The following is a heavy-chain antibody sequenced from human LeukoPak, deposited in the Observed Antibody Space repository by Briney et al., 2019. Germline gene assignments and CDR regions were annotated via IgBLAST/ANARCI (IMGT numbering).Heavy chain of an antibody. CDR3: ASTILRFENYYDSSGYSLNFDY. CDR1: GASISSFY. V-gene: IGHV4-59*01. CDR2: IYYSGST. J-gene: IGHJ4*02. Sequence: SETLSLTCTVSGASISSFYWSWIRQPPGKGLEWIGYIYYSGSTNYNPSLKSRVTISVDTSKNQFSLKLSSVTAADTAVYCCASTILRFENYYDSSGYSLNFDYWGQGTLVTVSS. D-gene: IGHD3-22*01.